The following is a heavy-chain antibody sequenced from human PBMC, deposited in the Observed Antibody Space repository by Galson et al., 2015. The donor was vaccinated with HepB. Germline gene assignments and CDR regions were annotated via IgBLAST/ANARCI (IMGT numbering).Heavy chain of an antibody. J-gene: IGHJ5*02. Sequence: SETLSLTCTVSGGSVSSSSYYWGWIRQPPGKGLEWIGSIYYSGSTYYNPSLKSRVTISVDTSKNQFSLKLSSVTAADTAVYYCARQDKFAWFGELFRLPNWFDPWGQGTLVTVSS. V-gene: IGHV4-39*01. CDR3: ARQDKFAWFGELFRLPNWFDP. CDR1: GGSVSSSSYY. CDR2: IYYSGST. D-gene: IGHD3-10*01.